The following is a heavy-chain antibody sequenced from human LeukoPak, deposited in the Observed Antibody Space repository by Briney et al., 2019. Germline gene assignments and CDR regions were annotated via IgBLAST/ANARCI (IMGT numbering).Heavy chain of an antibody. V-gene: IGHV3-48*01. Sequence: GGSLRLSCAASGFTFSSYSMNWVRQAPGKGLEWVSYISSSSSTIYYADSVKGRFTISRDNAKNSLYLQMNGLRAEDTAVYYCARDHVYYYYYMDVWGKGTTVTVSS. CDR2: ISSSSSTI. J-gene: IGHJ6*03. CDR1: GFTFSSYS. CDR3: ARDHVYYYYYMDV.